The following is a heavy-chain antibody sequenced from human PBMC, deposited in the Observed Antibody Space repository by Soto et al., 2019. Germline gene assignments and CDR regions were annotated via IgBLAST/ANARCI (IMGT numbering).Heavy chain of an antibody. CDR3: ASTGYSSSWYLPFDY. V-gene: IGHV4-59*01. J-gene: IGHJ4*02. CDR1: GRSISSYY. D-gene: IGHD6-13*01. Sequence: PSETLSLTCTVSGRSISSYYWSWIRQPPGKGLEWIGYIYYSGSTNYNPSLKSRVTISVDTSKNQFSLKLSSVSAADTAVYYCASTGYSSSWYLPFDYWGQGTLVTVSS. CDR2: IYYSGST.